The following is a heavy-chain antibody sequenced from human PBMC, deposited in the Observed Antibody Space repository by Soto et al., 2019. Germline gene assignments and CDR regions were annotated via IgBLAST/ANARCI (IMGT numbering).Heavy chain of an antibody. Sequence: SETLSLTCTVSGGSISSYYWSWIRQPPGKGLEWIGYIYYSGSTNYNPSLKSRVTISVDTSKNQFSLKLSSVTAADTAVYYCARQDDYGDSGGYYYGMDVWGQGTTVTVSS. CDR2: IYYSGST. CDR1: GGSISSYY. D-gene: IGHD4-17*01. V-gene: IGHV4-59*08. CDR3: ARQDDYGDSGGYYYGMDV. J-gene: IGHJ6*02.